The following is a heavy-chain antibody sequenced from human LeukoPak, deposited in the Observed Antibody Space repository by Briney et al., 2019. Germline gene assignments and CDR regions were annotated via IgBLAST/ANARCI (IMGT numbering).Heavy chain of an antibody. D-gene: IGHD3-10*01. CDR2: INSDGSST. CDR3: ARTRGYYFDY. CDR1: GFTFSSYW. V-gene: IGHV3-74*01. J-gene: IGHJ4*02. Sequence: PGGSLRLSCAASGFTFSSYWMHWVRQAPGRGPVWVSRINSDGSSTSYADSVKGRFTISRDNAKNTLYLQMNSLRAEDTAVYYCARTRGYYFDYWGQGTLVTVSS.